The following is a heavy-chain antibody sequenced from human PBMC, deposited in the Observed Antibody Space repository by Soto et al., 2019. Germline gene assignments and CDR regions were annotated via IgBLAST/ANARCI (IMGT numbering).Heavy chain of an antibody. D-gene: IGHD6-13*01. CDR1: GFTLSGYS. J-gene: IGHJ6*02. V-gene: IGHV3-21*01. Sequence: GGSLRLSCAASGFTLSGYSMNWVRQAPGKGLEWVSSISTSSSYIHYADSVKGRFTISRDNAANSLYLQMNSLRAEDTAIYYCARTYSSSWYYYYYYGMDVWGQGTTVT. CDR3: ARTYSSSWYYYYYYGMDV. CDR2: ISTSSSYI.